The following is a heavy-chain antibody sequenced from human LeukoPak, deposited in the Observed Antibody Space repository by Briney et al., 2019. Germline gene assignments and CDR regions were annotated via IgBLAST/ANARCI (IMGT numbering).Heavy chain of an antibody. Sequence: SQTLSLTCTVSGGSISSGSYYWSWIRQPAGKGLEWIGRIYTSGSTNYNPSLKSRVTISVDTSKNQFSLKLSSVTAADTAVYYCARYCGGDYYSYYFDYWGQGTLVTVSS. J-gene: IGHJ4*02. CDR1: GGSISSGSYY. V-gene: IGHV4-61*02. D-gene: IGHD2-21*02. CDR2: IYTSGST. CDR3: ARYCGGDYYSYYFDY.